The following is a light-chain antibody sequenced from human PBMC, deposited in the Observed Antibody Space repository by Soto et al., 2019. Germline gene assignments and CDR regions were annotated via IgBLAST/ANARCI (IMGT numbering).Light chain of an antibody. V-gene: IGKV1-27*01. CDR1: QGISNY. CDR2: AAS. CDR3: QKYNSAPWT. Sequence: DIQMTQSPSSLSASVGDRVTITCWASQGISNYLAWYQQKPGKVPKLLIYAASTLQSGVPSRFSGSGSGTDFTLTISSLQPADVATYYCQKYNSAPWTFGQGTKVEIK. J-gene: IGKJ1*01.